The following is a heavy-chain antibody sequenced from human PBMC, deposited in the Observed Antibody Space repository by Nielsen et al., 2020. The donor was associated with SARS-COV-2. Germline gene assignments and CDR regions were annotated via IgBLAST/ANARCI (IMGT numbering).Heavy chain of an antibody. Sequence: GGSLRLSCAASGFGFSSYSMDWVRQAPGKGLEWVSYISSGSVAIYYADSVRGRFTISRDNAKNSLYLQMNSLRAEDAAVYYCARAFGYGMDVWGQGTTVTVSS. CDR3: ARAFGYGMDV. CDR1: GFGFSSYS. J-gene: IGHJ6*02. V-gene: IGHV3-48*04. D-gene: IGHD3-10*01. CDR2: ISSGSVAI.